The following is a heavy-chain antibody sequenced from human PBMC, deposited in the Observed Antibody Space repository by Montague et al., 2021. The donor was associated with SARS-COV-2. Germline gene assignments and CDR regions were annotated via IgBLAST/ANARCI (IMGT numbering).Heavy chain of an antibody. CDR2: IYYSGST. V-gene: IGHV4-61*01. Sequence: SETQSLTCTVSGGSVSSGSYYWSWIRQPPGKGLEWIGYIYYSGSTNYNPSLKSRVTISVDTSKNQFSLKLSSVTAADTAVYYCARERLGYYDTSSYYTFDYWGQGTLVTVSS. CDR1: GGSVSSGSYY. CDR3: ARERLGYYDTSSYYTFDY. J-gene: IGHJ4*02. D-gene: IGHD3-22*01.